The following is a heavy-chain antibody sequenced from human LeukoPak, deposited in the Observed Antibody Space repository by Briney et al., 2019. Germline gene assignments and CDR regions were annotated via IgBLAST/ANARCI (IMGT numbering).Heavy chain of an antibody. J-gene: IGHJ4*02. V-gene: IGHV4-61*08. CDR1: GGSISSGGYY. CDR3: AIGDGGAALDY. Sequence: SETLSLTCTVSGGSISSGGYYWSWIRQPSGKGLEWIGYIYYSGSTNYNPSLKSRVTISVDTSKNQFSLKVSSVTAADTAVYYCAIGDGGAALDYWGQGTLVTVSS. CDR2: IYYSGST. D-gene: IGHD3-10*01.